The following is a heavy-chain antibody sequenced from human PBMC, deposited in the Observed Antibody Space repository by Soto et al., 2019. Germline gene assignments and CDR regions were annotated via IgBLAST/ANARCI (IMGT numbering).Heavy chain of an antibody. CDR1: GFTFSTYA. CDR3: AKERSSGWSFDY. D-gene: IGHD6-19*01. V-gene: IGHV3-23*01. CDR2: ISGIGDST. J-gene: IGHJ4*02. Sequence: GGSLRLSCAASGFTFSTYAMNWVRQAPGKGLEWVSGISGIGDSTYYADSVKGRFTVSRDNSKNTLYLQMNSLRAEDTAVFYCAKERSSGWSFDYWGQGTLVTVSS.